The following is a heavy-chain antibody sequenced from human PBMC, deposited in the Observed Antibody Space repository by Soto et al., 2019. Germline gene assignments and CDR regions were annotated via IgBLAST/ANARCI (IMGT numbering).Heavy chain of an antibody. CDR3: ANYVDISTGYTPWYYYYGMDV. D-gene: IGHD3-9*01. J-gene: IGHJ6*02. CDR2: ISGSGGST. CDR1: GFTFSSYA. Sequence: GGSLRLSCAASGFTFSSYAMSWVRQAPGKGLEWVSAISGSGGSTYYADSVKGRFTISRDNSKNTLYLQMNSLRAEDTAVYYCANYVDISTGYTPWYYYYGMDVWGQGTTVTVSS. V-gene: IGHV3-23*01.